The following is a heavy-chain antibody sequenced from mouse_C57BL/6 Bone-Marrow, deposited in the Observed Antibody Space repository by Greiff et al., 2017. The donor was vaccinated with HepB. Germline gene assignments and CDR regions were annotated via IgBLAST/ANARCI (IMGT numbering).Heavy chain of an antibody. CDR2: IYPRSGNT. J-gene: IGHJ3*01. Sequence: QVQLKESGAELARPGASVKLSCKASGYTFTSYGISWVKQRTGQGLEWIGEIYPRSGNTYYNEKFKGKATLTAEKSSSTAYMELRSLTSEDSAVYFCARGGIGYAPAYWGQGTLVTVSA. V-gene: IGHV1-81*01. CDR1: GYTFTSYG. CDR3: ARGGIGYAPAY. D-gene: IGHD2-2*01.